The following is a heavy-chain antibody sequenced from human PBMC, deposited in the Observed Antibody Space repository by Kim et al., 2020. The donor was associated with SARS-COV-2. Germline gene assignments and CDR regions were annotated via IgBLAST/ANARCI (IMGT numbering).Heavy chain of an antibody. CDR2: KE. J-gene: IGHJ4*02. D-gene: IGHD2-21*01. CDR3: ARGGDQLVS. V-gene: IGHV3-33*01. Sequence: KEYYADSVKSRITTSRDNSGNRVDLQLTTLRAEDTAVYYCARGGDQLVSWGQGTLVTVSS.